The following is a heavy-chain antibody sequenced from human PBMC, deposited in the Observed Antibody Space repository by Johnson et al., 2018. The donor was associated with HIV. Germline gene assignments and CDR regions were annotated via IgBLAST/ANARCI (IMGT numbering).Heavy chain of an antibody. CDR1: GFTFSSYA. CDR3: RSWGSSGYYAPFYHDAFDI. V-gene: IGHV3-30-3*01. D-gene: IGHD3-22*01. CDR2: ISYDGSNK. Sequence: QVQLVESGGGVVQPGRSLRLSCAASGFTFSSYAMHWVRQAPGKGLEWVAVISYDGSNKYYADSVKGRFTISRDNSKNTLYLQMNGLRAEDTAVYYCRSWGSSGYYAPFYHDAFDIWGQGTMVTVSS. J-gene: IGHJ3*02.